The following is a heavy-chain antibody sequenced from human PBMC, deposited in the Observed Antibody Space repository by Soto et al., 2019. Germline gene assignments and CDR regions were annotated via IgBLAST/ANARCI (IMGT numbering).Heavy chain of an antibody. D-gene: IGHD3-10*01. Sequence: SVKVSCKASGGTFSSCAISWVRQAPGQGLEWMGGIIPIFGTANYAQKFQGRVTITADESTSTAYMELSSLRSEDTAVYYCARSKWLYYYGSGSLPNSYGMDVWGQGTTVTVSS. J-gene: IGHJ6*02. CDR1: GGTFSSCA. CDR2: IIPIFGTA. V-gene: IGHV1-69*13. CDR3: ARSKWLYYYGSGSLPNSYGMDV.